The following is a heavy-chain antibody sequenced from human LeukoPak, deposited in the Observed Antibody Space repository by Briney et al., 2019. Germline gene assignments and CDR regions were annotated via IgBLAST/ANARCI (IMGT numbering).Heavy chain of an antibody. CDR1: GYTFTGRY. J-gene: IGHJ4*02. CDR3: ATNPNSYGPDY. CDR2: IDPNSGVT. Sequence: ASVKVSCKASGYTFTGRYVHWVRQAPGQGLEWMGRIDPNSGVTNLAQKFQGRVTMTRDTSVSTAYMELSGLGSDDTAVYYCATNPNSYGPDYWGQGTLVSVSS. D-gene: IGHD5-18*01. V-gene: IGHV1-2*06.